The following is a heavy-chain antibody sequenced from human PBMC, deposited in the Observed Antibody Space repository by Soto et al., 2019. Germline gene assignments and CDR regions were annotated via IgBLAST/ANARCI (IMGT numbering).Heavy chain of an antibody. V-gene: IGHV3-74*01. J-gene: IGHJ4*02. Sequence: PGGSLRLSCAASGFTFSSYWMHWVRQAPGKGLVWVSRINSDGSSTSYADSVKGRFTISRDNAKNTLYLQMNSLRAGDTAVYYCAKPPNYYDSSGYYDYWGQGTLVTVSS. CDR2: INSDGSST. CDR3: AKPPNYYDSSGYYDY. D-gene: IGHD3-22*01. CDR1: GFTFSSYW.